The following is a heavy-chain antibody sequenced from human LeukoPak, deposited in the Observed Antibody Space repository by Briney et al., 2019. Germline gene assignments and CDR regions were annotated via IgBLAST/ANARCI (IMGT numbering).Heavy chain of an antibody. J-gene: IGHJ4*02. D-gene: IGHD6-13*01. CDR2: IYSGGST. Sequence: GGSLRLSCAASGFTFDDYAMHWVRQAPGKGLEWVSVIYSGGSTYYADSGKGRFTISRDNSKNTLYLQMNSLRAEDTAVYYCARDTLYSSSWYYFDYWGQGTLVTVSS. CDR1: GFTFDDYA. V-gene: IGHV3-66*01. CDR3: ARDTLYSSSWYYFDY.